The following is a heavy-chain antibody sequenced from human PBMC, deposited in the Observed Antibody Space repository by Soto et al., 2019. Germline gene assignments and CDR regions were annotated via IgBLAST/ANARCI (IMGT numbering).Heavy chain of an antibody. CDR1: GFTVSSNY. D-gene: IGHD1-7*01. V-gene: IGHV3-66*02. CDR2: IYSGGST. J-gene: IGHJ3*02. CDR3: ARDTFRWAAGTYAFDI. Sequence: GGSLRLSCAASGFTVSSNYMSWVRQAPGKGLEWVSVIYSGGSTYYADSGKGRFTISRDNSKNTLYLQMNSLRAEDKAVYYGARDTFRWAAGTYAFDIWGQGTMVTVPS.